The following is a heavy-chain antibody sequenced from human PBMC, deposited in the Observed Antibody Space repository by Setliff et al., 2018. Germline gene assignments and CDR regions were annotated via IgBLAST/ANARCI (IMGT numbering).Heavy chain of an antibody. CDR2: IIPIFGTA. Sequence: SVKVSCKASGYTFSSYAISWVRQAPGQGLEWMGGIIPIFGTANYAQKFQGRVTITTDESTSTAYMELSSLRSEDTAVYYCARGYSGYDNPWTDYYGMDVWGQGTTVTVSS. CDR1: GYTFSSYA. CDR3: ARGYSGYDNPWTDYYGMDV. V-gene: IGHV1-69*05. D-gene: IGHD5-12*01. J-gene: IGHJ6*02.